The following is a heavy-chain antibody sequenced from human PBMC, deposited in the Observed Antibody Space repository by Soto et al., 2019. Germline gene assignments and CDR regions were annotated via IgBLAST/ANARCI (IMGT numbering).Heavy chain of an antibody. Sequence: QLQLQESGPGLVKPSETLSLTCTVSGGSISSSSYYWGWIRQPPGKGLEWIGSIYYSGSTYYNPSLKGRVTISVETSKNQFSLKLSSVTAADTAVYYCARCSSGYYEFDPWGQGTLVTVSS. D-gene: IGHD3-22*01. CDR1: GGSISSSSYY. CDR3: ARCSSGYYEFDP. CDR2: IYYSGST. V-gene: IGHV4-39*01. J-gene: IGHJ5*02.